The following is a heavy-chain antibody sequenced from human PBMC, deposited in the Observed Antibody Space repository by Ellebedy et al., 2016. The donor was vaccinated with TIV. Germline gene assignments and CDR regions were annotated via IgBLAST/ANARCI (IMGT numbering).Heavy chain of an antibody. V-gene: IGHV4-59*01. CDR2: IYYSGST. J-gene: IGHJ6*02. Sequence: SATLSLTXTVSGGSISSYYWRWIRPPPGKGLEWIGYIYYSGSTNYNPSLKSRVTISVDTSKNQFSLKLSSVTAADTAVYYCARVPAYYYYGMDVWGQGTTVTVSS. CDR3: ARVPAYYYYGMDV. CDR1: GGSISSYY.